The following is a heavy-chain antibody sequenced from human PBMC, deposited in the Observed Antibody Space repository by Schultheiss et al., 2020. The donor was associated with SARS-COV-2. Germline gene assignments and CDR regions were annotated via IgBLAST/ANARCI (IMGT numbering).Heavy chain of an antibody. V-gene: IGHV4-34*01. CDR3: ARGGNIFGVVIRYYYYYYMDV. CDR2: INHSGST. D-gene: IGHD3-3*02. CDR1: GGSFSGYY. Sequence: SETLSLTCAVYGGSFSGYYWSWIRQPPGKGLEWIGEINHSGSTNYNPSLKSRVTISVDTSKNQFSLKVSSVTAADTAVYYCARGGNIFGVVIRYYYYYYMDVWGKGTTVTVSS. J-gene: IGHJ6*03.